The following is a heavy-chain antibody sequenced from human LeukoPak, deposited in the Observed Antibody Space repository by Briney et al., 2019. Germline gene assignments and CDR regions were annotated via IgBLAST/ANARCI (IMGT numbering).Heavy chain of an antibody. J-gene: IGHJ4*02. V-gene: IGHV3-48*01. Sequence: GGSLRLSCAASGFTFSSYSMNWVRQAPGKGLEWVSYISSSSSTIYYADSVKGRFTISRDNAKNSLYLQMNSLRAEDTAVYYCARDSLVVAGSLDYWGQGTLVTVSS. CDR3: ARDSLVVAGSLDY. CDR2: ISSSSSTI. D-gene: IGHD6-19*01. CDR1: GFTFSSYS.